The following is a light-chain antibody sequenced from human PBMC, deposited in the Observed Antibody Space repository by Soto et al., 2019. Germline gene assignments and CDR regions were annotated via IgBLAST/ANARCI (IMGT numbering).Light chain of an antibody. CDR2: GAS. J-gene: IGKJ1*01. CDR3: QQYNNWPWK. CDR1: QSISDT. V-gene: IGKV3-15*01. Sequence: EIVMTQSPVTLSVSPGGRATLSCRASQSISDTLAWYQQKPGQAPRLLIHGASTRAPGFPARFSGSGSGTDFTLTISSLQSEDFAVYYCQQYNNWPWKFGQGTKVAIK.